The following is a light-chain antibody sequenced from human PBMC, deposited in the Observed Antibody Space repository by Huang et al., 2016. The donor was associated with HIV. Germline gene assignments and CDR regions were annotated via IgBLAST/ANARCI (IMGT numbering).Light chain of an antibody. J-gene: IGKJ1*01. Sequence: EIVMTQSPATLSVSPGERATLSCRASQSVSNDLAWYQQIPGQAPRLLIYGASNRATGIPAGFSGGGSGTEFTLTISNPQSEDFAVYYCQQYNNWPWTFGQGTKVEIK. V-gene: IGKV3-15*01. CDR1: QSVSND. CDR2: GAS. CDR3: QQYNNWPWT.